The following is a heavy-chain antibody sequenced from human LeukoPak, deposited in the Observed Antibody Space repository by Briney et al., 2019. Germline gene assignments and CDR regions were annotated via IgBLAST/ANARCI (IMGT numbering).Heavy chain of an antibody. CDR2: IYYSGST. CDR1: GGSISSYY. CDR3: ARFWNYYDSSVYYYGFDP. D-gene: IGHD3-22*01. Sequence: SETLSLTCTVSGGSISSYYWSWIRQPPGKGLEWIGYIYYSGSTNYNPSLKSRVTISVDTSKNQFSLKLSSVTAADTAVYYCARFWNYYDSSVYYYGFDPWGEGTLVTVSS. J-gene: IGHJ5*02. V-gene: IGHV4-59*01.